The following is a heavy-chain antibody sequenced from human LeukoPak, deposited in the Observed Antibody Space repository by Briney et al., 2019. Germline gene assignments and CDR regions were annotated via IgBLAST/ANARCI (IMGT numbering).Heavy chain of an antibody. CDR3: ARGGYSSSWYYFDY. CDR1: GFTFSSYA. D-gene: IGHD6-13*01. CDR2: ISGSGGST. J-gene: IGHJ4*02. V-gene: IGHV3-23*01. Sequence: GGSLRLSCAASGFTFSSYAMSWVRQAPGKGLEWVSAISGSGGSTYYADSVKGRFTISRDNSKNTLYLQMNSLRAEDTAVYYCARGGYSSSWYYFDYWGQGTLVTVSS.